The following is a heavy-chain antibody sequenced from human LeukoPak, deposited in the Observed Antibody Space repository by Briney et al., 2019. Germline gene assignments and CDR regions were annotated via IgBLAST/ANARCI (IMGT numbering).Heavy chain of an antibody. J-gene: IGHJ5*02. V-gene: IGHV1-2*02. CDR1: GYTFTGYY. CDR3: AGSPAVTYCSSTSCYASGTKKTNWFDP. CDR2: INPNSGGT. D-gene: IGHD2-2*01. Sequence: ASVKVSCKASGYTFTGYYMHWVRQAPGQGLEWMGWINPNSGGTNYAQKFQGRVTMTRDTSISTAYMELSRLRSDDTAVYYCAGSPAVTYCSSTSCYASGTKKTNWFDPWGQGTLVTVSS.